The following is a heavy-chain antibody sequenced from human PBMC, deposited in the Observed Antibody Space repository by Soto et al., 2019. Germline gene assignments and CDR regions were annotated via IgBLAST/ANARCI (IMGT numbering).Heavy chain of an antibody. CDR3: AASCVACGGFNYYGMDV. CDR1: GGAISSGGYY. D-gene: IGHD2-21*01. V-gene: IGHV4-31*03. Sequence: QVQLQESGPGLVKPSQTLYLTCNVSGGAISSGGYYWYWIRQHPGKGREWIGYVYYSGTNYYNPSLKSRVTISVDTSKNQFSLKLSSVTAADTAVYYCAASCVACGGFNYYGMDVW. J-gene: IGHJ6*01. CDR2: VYYSGTN.